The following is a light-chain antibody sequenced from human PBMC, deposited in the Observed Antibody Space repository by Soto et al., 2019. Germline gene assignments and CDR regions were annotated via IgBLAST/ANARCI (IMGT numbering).Light chain of an antibody. CDR3: QQYGSSIT. J-gene: IGKJ5*01. V-gene: IGKV3-20*01. Sequence: EVVLTQSPGTLSLSPGERATLSCRASQSVGSSYLAWYQQRPGQAPRVLIYGASSRVTGIPDRFSGSGSGTDFTLTISRLEPEDFAVYYCQQYGSSITFGQGTRLEIK. CDR1: QSVGSSY. CDR2: GAS.